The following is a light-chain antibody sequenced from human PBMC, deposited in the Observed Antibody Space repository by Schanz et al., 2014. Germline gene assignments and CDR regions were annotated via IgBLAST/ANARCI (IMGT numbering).Light chain of an antibody. CDR2: DVN. Sequence: QSALTQPPSASGSPGQSVTISCTGTSSDIGGYNYVSWYQQHPGKAPKVMIYDVNNRPSGVSNRFSGSKSGTSTTLDIAGLQPGDEANYYCATWDSSLTGVVFGGGTKLTVL. CDR3: ATWDSSLTGVV. CDR1: SSDIGGYNY. V-gene: IGLV2-14*03. J-gene: IGLJ2*01.